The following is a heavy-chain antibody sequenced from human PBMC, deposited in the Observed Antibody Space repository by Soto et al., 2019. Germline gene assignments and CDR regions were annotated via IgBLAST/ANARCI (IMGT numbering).Heavy chain of an antibody. J-gene: IGHJ4*02. CDR1: GFTFTSSA. D-gene: IGHD2-15*01. Sequence: VASVKVCCKASGFTFTSSAVQWVRQARGQRLEWIGWIVVGSGNTNYAQKFQERVTITRDMSTSTAYMELSSLRSEDTAVYYCAAEVWYSGAYFDYWGQGTLVTVSS. V-gene: IGHV1-58*01. CDR3: AAEVWYSGAYFDY. CDR2: IVVGSGNT.